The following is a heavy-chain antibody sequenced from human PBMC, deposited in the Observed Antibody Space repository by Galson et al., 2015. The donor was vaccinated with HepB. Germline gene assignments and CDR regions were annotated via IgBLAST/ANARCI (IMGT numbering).Heavy chain of an antibody. V-gene: IGHV3-23*01. J-gene: IGHJ5*02. Sequence: SLRLSCAASGFTFSSYAMSWVRQAPGKGLEWVSAISGSGGSTYYADSVKGRFTISRDNSKNTLYLQMNSLRAEDTAVYYCAKGVQYSYGEEEPHNWFDPWGQGTLVTVSS. CDR1: GFTFSSYA. CDR3: AKGVQYSYGEEEPHNWFDP. D-gene: IGHD5-18*01. CDR2: ISGSGGST.